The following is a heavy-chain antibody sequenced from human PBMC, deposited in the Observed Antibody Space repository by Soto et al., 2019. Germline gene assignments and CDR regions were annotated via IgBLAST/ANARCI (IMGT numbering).Heavy chain of an antibody. CDR2: ISYHGSNK. CDR3: VGGQYYFDY. Sequence: QVQLVESGGGVVQPGRSLRLSCAASGFPFTTYGMHWVREGPGKGLEWVAVISYHGSNKFYADSVKGRFTISRDNSKNTLYLQMNSLRPEDTALYYCVGGQYYFDYRGQGTLVIVSS. D-gene: IGHD3-10*01. CDR1: GFPFTTYG. J-gene: IGHJ4*02. V-gene: IGHV3-30*03.